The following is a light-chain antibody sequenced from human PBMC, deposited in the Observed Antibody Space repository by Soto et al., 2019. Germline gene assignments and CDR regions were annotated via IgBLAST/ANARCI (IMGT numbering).Light chain of an antibody. CDR3: SSYAGSKTL. J-gene: IGLJ2*01. CDR1: SSDVGGYNY. CDR2: EVS. Sequence: QSALTQPPSASGSPGQSVTISCTGTSSDVGGYNYVSWYQQHPGKAPKLMIYEVSKRPSGVPDRFSGSKSGNTASLTASGLQAEDEADYYCSSYAGSKTLFGGGTKLTVL. V-gene: IGLV2-8*01.